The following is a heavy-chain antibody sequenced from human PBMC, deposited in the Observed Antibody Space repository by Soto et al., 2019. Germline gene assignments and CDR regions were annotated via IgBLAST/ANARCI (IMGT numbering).Heavy chain of an antibody. CDR3: EMSIAARPGDWYFDL. J-gene: IGHJ2*01. CDR2: ISGSGGST. Sequence: EVQLLESGGGLVQPGGSRRLSCAASGFTFSSYAMSWVRQAPGKGLESVSAISGSGGSTYYADSVKGGFTISRDNSKNTLYQQMNSLRAEETAVYYCEMSIAARPGDWYFDLWGRGTLVTVSS. V-gene: IGHV3-23*01. CDR1: GFTFSSYA. D-gene: IGHD6-6*01.